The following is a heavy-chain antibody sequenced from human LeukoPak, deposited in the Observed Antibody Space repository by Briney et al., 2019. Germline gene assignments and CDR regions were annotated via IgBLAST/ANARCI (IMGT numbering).Heavy chain of an antibody. CDR3: ARLLTEHYDRAGEYYFDY. D-gene: IGHD3-22*01. V-gene: IGHV4-34*01. CDR2: INHSGST. J-gene: IGHJ4*02. CDR1: GGSFSGYY. Sequence: SETLSLTCAVYGGSFSGYYWSWIRQPPGKGLEWIGEINHSGSTYYNPSLKSRVTISVDTSKNQFSLKLSSVTAADTAVYYCARLLTEHYDRAGEYYFDYWGQGTLVTVSS.